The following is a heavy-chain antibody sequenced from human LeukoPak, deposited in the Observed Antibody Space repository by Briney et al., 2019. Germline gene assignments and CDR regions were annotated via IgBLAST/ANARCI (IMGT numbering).Heavy chain of an antibody. Sequence: ASVKVSCKASGYTFSDFYIHWVRQAPGPGLEYVGWITPKSGDTYSPQRFQRRVTMTRDASISTAYMELSSLRSDDTAVYFCARVRLADERAWAYWGQGTLVTVSS. CDR2: ITPKSGDT. D-gene: IGHD3-3*02. V-gene: IGHV1-2*02. CDR1: GYTFSDFY. J-gene: IGHJ4*02. CDR3: ARVRLADERAWAY.